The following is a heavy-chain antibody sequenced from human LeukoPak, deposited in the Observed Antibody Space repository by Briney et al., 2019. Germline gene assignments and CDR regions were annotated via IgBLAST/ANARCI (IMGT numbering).Heavy chain of an antibody. V-gene: IGHV4-59*08. D-gene: IGHD3-3*01. CDR2: MYTTGNT. Sequence: PSETLSLTCTVSGGSITTYYWSWIRQPPGKGLEWIGYMYTTGNTNYDPSLASRVTLSLDTSKNQFSLILSSVTAADTAVYYCAKHDALFGAAHFYMDVWGKGTTVTVSS. CDR1: GGSITTYY. CDR3: AKHDALFGAAHFYMDV. J-gene: IGHJ6*03.